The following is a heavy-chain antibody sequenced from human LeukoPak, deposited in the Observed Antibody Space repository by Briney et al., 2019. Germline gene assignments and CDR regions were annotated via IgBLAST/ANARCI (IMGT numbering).Heavy chain of an antibody. Sequence: TGGSLRLSCAASGFTFSSYAMSWVRQAPGKGLEWVSAISGSGGSTYYADSVKGRFTISRDNAKNSLYLQMNSLRVEDTAVYYCARDRSGYARYYGMDVWGQGTTVTVSS. CDR1: GFTFSSYA. CDR3: ARDRSGYARYYGMDV. CDR2: ISGSGGST. J-gene: IGHJ6*02. V-gene: IGHV3-23*01. D-gene: IGHD5-12*01.